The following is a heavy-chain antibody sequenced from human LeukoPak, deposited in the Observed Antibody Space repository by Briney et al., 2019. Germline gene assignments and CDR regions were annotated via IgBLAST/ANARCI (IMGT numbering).Heavy chain of an antibody. CDR2: IKQDGSEK. CDR3: ASLIGDSSGYPEAGDAFDI. D-gene: IGHD3-22*01. J-gene: IGHJ3*02. CDR1: GFTFSSYW. V-gene: IGHV3-7*01. Sequence: PGGSLRLSCAASGFTFSSYWMSWVRQAPGKGLEWVANIKQDGSEKYYVDSVKGRFTISRDNAKNSLYLQMNSLRAEDTAVYYCASLIGDSSGYPEAGDAFDIWGQGTMVTVSS.